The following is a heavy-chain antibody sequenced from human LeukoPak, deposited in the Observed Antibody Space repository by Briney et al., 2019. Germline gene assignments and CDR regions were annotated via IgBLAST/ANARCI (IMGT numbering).Heavy chain of an antibody. J-gene: IGHJ6*03. Sequence: GGSLRLSCAASGFTFSGSAMHWVRQASGKGLEWVGRIRSKANSYATAYAASVKGRFTISRDDSKNTAYLQMNSLKTENTAVYYCTRRADYVSYYYMDVWGKGTTVTVSS. V-gene: IGHV3-73*01. CDR2: IRSKANSYAT. CDR1: GFTFSGSA. D-gene: IGHD4-17*01. CDR3: TRRADYVSYYYMDV.